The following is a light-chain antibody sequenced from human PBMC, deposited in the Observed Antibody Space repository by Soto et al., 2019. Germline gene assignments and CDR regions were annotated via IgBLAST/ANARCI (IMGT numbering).Light chain of an antibody. CDR2: EVS. J-gene: IGLJ3*02. CDR3: TSYTSSNIPV. CDR1: SSDVGGYNY. V-gene: IGLV2-14*01. Sequence: QSALTQPASVSGSPGQSIAISCTGTSSDVGGYNYVSWYQQHPGKAPKVMIYEVSNRPSGVSNRFSGSKSGNTASLTISGLQAEDEADYYCTSYTSSNIPVFGGGPKLTVL.